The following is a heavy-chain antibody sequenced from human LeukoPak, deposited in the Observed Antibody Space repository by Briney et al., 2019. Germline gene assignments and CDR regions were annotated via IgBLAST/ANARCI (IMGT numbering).Heavy chain of an antibody. CDR3: ATLVGATGGYDAFDI. CDR1: GFTVSSNY. D-gene: IGHD1-26*01. CDR2: IYSGGST. V-gene: IGHV3-53*01. Sequence: PGGSLRLSCAASGFTVSSNYMSWVRQAPGKGLEWISVIYSGGSTYYADSVKGRFTISRDNSKNTLYLQMNSLRVEDTAVYYCATLVGATGGYDAFDIWGQGTMVTVSS. J-gene: IGHJ3*02.